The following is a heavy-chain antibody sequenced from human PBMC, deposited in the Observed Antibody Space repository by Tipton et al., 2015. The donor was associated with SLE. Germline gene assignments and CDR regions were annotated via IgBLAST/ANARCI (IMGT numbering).Heavy chain of an antibody. CDR2: INPNSGGT. J-gene: IGHJ1*01. CDR1: GYTFTSYG. V-gene: IGHV1-8*02. CDR3: ARGNPRDFQY. Sequence: QSGAEVKKPGASVKVSCKASGYTFTSYGISWVRQAPGQGLEWMGWINPNSGGTNYAQKFQGRVTMTRDTSISTAFMELSSLRSEDTAVYYCARGNPRDFQYWGQGTLVTVSS.